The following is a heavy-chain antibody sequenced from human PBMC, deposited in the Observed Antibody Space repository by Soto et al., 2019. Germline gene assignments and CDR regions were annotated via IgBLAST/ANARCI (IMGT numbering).Heavy chain of an antibody. Sequence: ASVKVSCKASGYTFTSYGISWVRQAPGQGLEWMGWISAYNGNTNYAQKLQGRVTMTTDTSTSTAYMELRSLRSDDTAVYYCATESSSYYDYIWGSSFDYWGQGTLVTVSS. J-gene: IGHJ4*02. CDR1: GYTFTSYG. V-gene: IGHV1-18*01. CDR2: ISAYNGNT. D-gene: IGHD3-16*01. CDR3: ATESSSYYDYIWGSSFDY.